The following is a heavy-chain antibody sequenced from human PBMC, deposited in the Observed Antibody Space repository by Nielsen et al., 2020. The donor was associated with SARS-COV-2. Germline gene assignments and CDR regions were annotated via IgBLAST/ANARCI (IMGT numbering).Heavy chain of an antibody. CDR3: ARGPLTIAVSTANWFDP. V-gene: IGHV3-7*05. CDR1: GFTFSGYW. Sequence: GGSLRLSCAASGFTFSGYWMSWVRQAPGKGLEWVANIKQDGSEKYYVDSVKGRFTISRDNAKNSLYLQMNSLRAEDTAVYYCARGPLTIAVSTANWFDPWGQGTLVIVSS. D-gene: IGHD2-15*01. J-gene: IGHJ5*02. CDR2: IKQDGSEK.